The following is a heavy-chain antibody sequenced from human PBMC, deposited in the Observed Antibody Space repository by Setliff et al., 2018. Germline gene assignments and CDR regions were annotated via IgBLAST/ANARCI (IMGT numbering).Heavy chain of an antibody. J-gene: IGHJ5*02. CDR3: ARDSEYYDFWSGPPNWFDP. V-gene: IGHV4-61*09. Sequence: PSETLSLTCTVSGGSISSGSYYWSWIRQPAGKGLEWIGHIYTSGSTNYNPSLKSRVTISVDTSKNQFSLKLSSVTAADTAVYYCARDSEYYDFWSGPPNWFDPWGQGTLVTVSS. CDR1: GGSISSGSYY. D-gene: IGHD3-3*01. CDR2: IYTSGST.